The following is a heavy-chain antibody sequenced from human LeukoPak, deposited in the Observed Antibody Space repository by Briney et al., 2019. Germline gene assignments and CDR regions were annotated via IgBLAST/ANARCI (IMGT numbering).Heavy chain of an antibody. D-gene: IGHD3-22*01. V-gene: IGHV3-23*01. J-gene: IGHJ4*02. CDR3: AKAAKVSLIVVVITFDY. CDR2: ISGSGGST. CDR1: GLTFSSYA. Sequence: GGSLRLSCAASGLTFSSYAMSWVRQAPGEGLEWVSAISGSGGSTYYADPVKGRFTISRDNSKNTLYLQMNSLRADDTAVYYCAKAAKVSLIVVVITFDYWGQGTLVTVSS.